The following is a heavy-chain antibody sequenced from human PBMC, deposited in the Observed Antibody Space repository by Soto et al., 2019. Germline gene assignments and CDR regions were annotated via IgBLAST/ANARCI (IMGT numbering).Heavy chain of an antibody. D-gene: IGHD2-15*01. CDR3: AHRPWYPRLYYYYYMDV. J-gene: IGHJ6*03. V-gene: IGHV2-5*02. CDR1: GFSLSTSGVG. Sequence: QITLKESGPTLVKPTQTLTLTCTFSGFSLSTSGVGVGWIRQPPGTALEWLALIYWDDDKRYRPSLKSRLTITEDTAKNQVVLTMTHMDPVDTATYCCAHRPWYPRLYYYYYMDVWGKGTTVTVSS. CDR2: IYWDDDK.